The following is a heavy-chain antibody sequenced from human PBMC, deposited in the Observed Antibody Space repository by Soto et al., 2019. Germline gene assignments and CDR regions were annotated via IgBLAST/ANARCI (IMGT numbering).Heavy chain of an antibody. D-gene: IGHD3-9*01. CDR1: GFTFSSYA. J-gene: IGHJ4*02. V-gene: IGHV3-23*01. CDR2: ISGSGGST. CDR3: AKYPHLNDILTGYYLDYFDY. Sequence: PGGSLRLSCAASGFTFSSYAMSWVRQAPGKGLEWVSAISGSGGSTYYADSVKGRFTISRDNSKNTLYLQMNSLRAEDTAVYYCAKYPHLNDILTGYYLDYFDYWGQGTLVTVSS.